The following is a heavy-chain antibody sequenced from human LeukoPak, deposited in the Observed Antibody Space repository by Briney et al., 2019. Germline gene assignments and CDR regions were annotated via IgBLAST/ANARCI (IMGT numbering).Heavy chain of an antibody. V-gene: IGHV4-30-4*08. J-gene: IGHJ6*02. D-gene: IGHD3-10*01. Sequence: SETLSLTCTVSGGSISSGGYYWSWIRQPPGKGLEWIGYIYYSGSTYYNPSLKSRVAISVDTSKNQFSLKLSSVTAADTAVYYCAREGYYGSGSYYTPYYYGMDVWGQGTTVTVSS. CDR3: AREGYYGSGSYYTPYYYGMDV. CDR1: GGSISSGGYY. CDR2: IYYSGST.